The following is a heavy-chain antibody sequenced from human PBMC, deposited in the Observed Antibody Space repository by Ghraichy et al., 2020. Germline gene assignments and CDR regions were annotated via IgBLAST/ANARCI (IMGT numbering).Heavy chain of an antibody. CDR3: ARDDQYSSSQQPPVAPDAFDI. Sequence: GGSLRLSCAASGFTFSSYDMHWVRQATGKGLEWVSAIGTAGDTYYPGSVKGRFTISRENAKNSLYLQMNSLRAGDTAVYYCARDDQYSSSQQPPVAPDAFDIWGQGTMVTVSS. D-gene: IGHD6-6*01. J-gene: IGHJ3*02. V-gene: IGHV3-13*01. CDR2: IGTAGDT. CDR1: GFTFSSYD.